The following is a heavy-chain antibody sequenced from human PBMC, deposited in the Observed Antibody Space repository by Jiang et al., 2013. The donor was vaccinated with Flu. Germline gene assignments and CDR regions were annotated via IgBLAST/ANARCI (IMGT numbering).Heavy chain of an antibody. CDR1: GYTFINYG. J-gene: IGHJ4*02. CDR3: TRGDGSGSYWPFDY. CDR2: VSAYNGKT. V-gene: IGHV1-18*01. D-gene: IGHD3-10*01. Sequence: SGAEVKKPGASVKVSCKASGYTFINYGITWVRQAPGQGLEWMGWVSAYNGKTDYAQKFQGRVTMTTDTSTGTAFMELRSLRFDDTAVYYCTRGDGSGSYWPFDYWGQGTLVSVFS.